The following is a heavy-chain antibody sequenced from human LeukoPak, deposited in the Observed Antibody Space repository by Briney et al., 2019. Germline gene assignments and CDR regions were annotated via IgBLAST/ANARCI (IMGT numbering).Heavy chain of an antibody. Sequence: GASVKISCKTSVYTLTTYLIHWARQAPGQGLEWLGEFNPVTGGTNYAQRFQGRVTMTRETSTSTVYMELSGLRTEDTAVYFCARETVNGRHDPYDIWGQGTMVTVS. D-gene: IGHD4-11*01. CDR3: ARETVNGRHDPYDI. V-gene: IGHV1-46*01. CDR2: FNPVTGGT. CDR1: VYTLTTYL. J-gene: IGHJ3*02.